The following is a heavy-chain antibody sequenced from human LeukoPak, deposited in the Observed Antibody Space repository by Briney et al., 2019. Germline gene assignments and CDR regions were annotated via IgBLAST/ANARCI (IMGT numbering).Heavy chain of an antibody. D-gene: IGHD3-10*01. Sequence: GGSLRLSCAASGFTFSSYAMSWVRQAPGKGWRGVSPIRVGGVSTYYADSVKGRFTISRDNSKNTLYLQMNSLRAEDTAVYYCARDPFLTAAVGFEYYYGMDVWGQGTTVTVSS. CDR1: GFTFSSYA. J-gene: IGHJ6*02. CDR2: IRVGGVST. CDR3: ARDPFLTAAVGFEYYYGMDV. V-gene: IGHV3-23*01.